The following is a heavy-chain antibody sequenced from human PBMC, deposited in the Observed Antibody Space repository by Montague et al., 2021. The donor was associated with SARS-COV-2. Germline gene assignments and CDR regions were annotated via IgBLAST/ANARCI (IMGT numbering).Heavy chain of an antibody. Sequence: SETLSLTCTVSGGSISSSSYYRGWIRQRPGKGLEWIGCIYYSGSTYYNPSLKSRVTISVDTSKNQFSLKLSSVAAADTAVYYCARPVDSYGPYYFDYWGQGTLVTVSS. CDR3: ARPVDSYGPYYFDY. D-gene: IGHD5-18*01. V-gene: IGHV4-39*01. CDR1: GGSISSSSYY. J-gene: IGHJ4*02. CDR2: IYYSGST.